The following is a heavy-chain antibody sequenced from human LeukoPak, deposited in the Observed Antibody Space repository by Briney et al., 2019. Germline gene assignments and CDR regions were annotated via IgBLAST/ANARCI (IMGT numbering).Heavy chain of an antibody. D-gene: IGHD6-13*01. V-gene: IGHV5-51*03. CDR1: GYTFPYYW. Sequence: GESLKISCKGSGYTFPYYWIAWVRQLPGKGLEWMGIIYPDDSDTRYSPSFQGLVTISADKSITTAYLQWSSLKASDTAMYYCARLRSSSWYTVDYWGQGTLVTVSS. J-gene: IGHJ4*02. CDR2: IYPDDSDT. CDR3: ARLRSSSWYTVDY.